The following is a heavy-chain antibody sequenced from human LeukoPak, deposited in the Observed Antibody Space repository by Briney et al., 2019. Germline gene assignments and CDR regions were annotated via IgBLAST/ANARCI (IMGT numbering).Heavy chain of an antibody. J-gene: IGHJ4*02. D-gene: IGHD6-19*01. CDR1: GFTFSRYW. CDR2: INTDGTTT. V-gene: IGHV3-74*01. Sequence: GGSLRLSCAASGFTFSRYWMHWVRQAPGKGLVWLSRINTDGTTTNYADSVKGRITISRDNAKNTLYLQMYSLRAEDTAVYYCARDPIAVVGGGSFDYWGQGILVTVSS. CDR3: ARDPIAVVGGGSFDY.